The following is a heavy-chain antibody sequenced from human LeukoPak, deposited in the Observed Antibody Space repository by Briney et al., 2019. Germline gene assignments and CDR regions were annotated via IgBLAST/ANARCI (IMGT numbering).Heavy chain of an antibody. V-gene: IGHV1-69*05. CDR2: IIPIFATT. CDR3: ARNEGYSYGYPLDY. Sequence: ASVRVSSKASGGTFNNSALGGVRQAPGQGREWMGEIIPIFATTNYAQKFQGRVTVTTDESTNTAYMELSSLRAEDTAVYYCARNEGYSYGYPLDYWGQGTLVTVSS. CDR1: GGTFNNSA. D-gene: IGHD5-18*01. J-gene: IGHJ4*02.